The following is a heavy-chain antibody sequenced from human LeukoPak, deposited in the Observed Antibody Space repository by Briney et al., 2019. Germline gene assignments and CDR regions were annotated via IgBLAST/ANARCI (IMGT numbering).Heavy chain of an antibody. CDR3: SGGVAKLWFGELLFNAFDI. V-gene: IGHV4-4*02. CDR1: IGSISSSKW. CDR2: FYNTGNT. J-gene: IGHJ3*02. D-gene: IGHD3-10*01. Sequence: PSETLSLTCSVSIGSISSSKWWSWVRQSPVKGLEWIGSFYNTGNTYYNPSLNSRVTISVDTSKNQFSLKLSSVTAADTAVYYFSGGVAKLWFGELLFNAFDIWGQGTMVTVSS.